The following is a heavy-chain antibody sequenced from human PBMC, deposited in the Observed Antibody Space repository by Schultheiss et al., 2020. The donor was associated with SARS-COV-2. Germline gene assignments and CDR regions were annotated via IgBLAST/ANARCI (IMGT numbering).Heavy chain of an antibody. J-gene: IGHJ4*02. V-gene: IGHV4-4*02. D-gene: IGHD2-2*01. CDR3: ASTRLYCSSTSCSHY. Sequence: SETLSLTCAVSGGSISSSNWWSWVRQPPGKGLEWIGEIYHSGSTNYNPSLKSRVTISVDKSKNQFPLKLSSVTAADTAVYYCASTRLYCSSTSCSHYWGQGTLVTVSS. CDR1: GGSISSSNW. CDR2: IYHSGST.